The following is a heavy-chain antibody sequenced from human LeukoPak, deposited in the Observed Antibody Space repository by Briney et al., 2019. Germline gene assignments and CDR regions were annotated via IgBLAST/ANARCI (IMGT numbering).Heavy chain of an antibody. J-gene: IGHJ4*02. D-gene: IGHD3-22*01. V-gene: IGHV3-30*02. CDR2: IRYDGSNK. CDR3: ARYYYDSSGYPHGFDY. CDR1: GFTFSSYG. Sequence: PGGSLRLSCAASGFTFSSYGMHWVRQAPGKGLEWVAFIRYDGSNKYYADSVKGRFTISRDNSKNTLYLQMNSLRAEDTAVYYCARYYYDSSGYPHGFDYWGQGTLFTVSS.